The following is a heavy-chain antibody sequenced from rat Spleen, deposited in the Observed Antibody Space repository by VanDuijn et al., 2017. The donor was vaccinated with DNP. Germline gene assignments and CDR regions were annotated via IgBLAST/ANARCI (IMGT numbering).Heavy chain of an antibody. J-gene: IGHJ4*01. D-gene: IGHD1-3*01. Sequence: QVQLKESGPGLVQPSQTLSLTCTVAGFSLTGYNVHWVRQPPGKGLEWMGILWNTGGTRYNSALTSRLTIIKDTSKSQVFLKMNSLQTEDTATYYCASTLVNYGTYGYYAMDAWGQGTSVTVSS. CDR3: ASTLVNYGTYGYYAMDA. CDR2: LWNTGGT. V-gene: IGHV2-41*01. CDR1: GFSLTGYN.